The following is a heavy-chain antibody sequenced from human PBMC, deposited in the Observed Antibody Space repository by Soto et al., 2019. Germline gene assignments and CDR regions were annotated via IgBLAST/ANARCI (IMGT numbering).Heavy chain of an antibody. D-gene: IGHD1-7*01. CDR3: ARGYYGLITGTTRPPYYYYYMDV. Sequence: ASVKVSCKASGYTFTSYYMHWVRQAPGQGLEWMGMINPNSGSTNYAQKFQGRVTMTRDTSISTAYMELSRLRSDDTAVYYCARGYYGLITGTTRPPYYYYYMDVWGKGTTVTVSS. CDR2: INPNSGST. CDR1: GYTFTSYY. J-gene: IGHJ6*03. V-gene: IGHV1-2*02.